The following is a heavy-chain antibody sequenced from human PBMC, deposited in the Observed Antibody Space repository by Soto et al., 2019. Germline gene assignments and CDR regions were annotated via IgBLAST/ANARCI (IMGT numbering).Heavy chain of an antibody. CDR2: ISDDGNKK. Sequence: ESGGGVVQPGRSLRLSCAASGFTFSSYAMHWVRQAPGKGLEWVSVISDDGNKKYYADSVKGRFTISRDRSKNTLYLQMNSLRAEDTAVYYCARDSSKTTRGAFDIWGQGTMVTVS. J-gene: IGHJ3*02. V-gene: IGHV3-30-3*01. CDR1: GFTFSSYA. D-gene: IGHD4-17*01. CDR3: ARDSSKTTRGAFDI.